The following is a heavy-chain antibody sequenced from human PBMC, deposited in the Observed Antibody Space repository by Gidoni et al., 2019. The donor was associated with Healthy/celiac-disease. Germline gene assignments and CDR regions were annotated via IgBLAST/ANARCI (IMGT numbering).Heavy chain of an antibody. V-gene: IGHV3-23*01. CDR3: AKVREKLWYYFDY. J-gene: IGHJ4*02. CDR2: ISGSGGST. Sequence: EVQLLESGGGLVQPGGSLRLSCSASGFTFSSYAMIWVRQAPGKGLEWVSAISGSGGSTYYADSVKGRFTISRDNSKNTLYLQMNSLRAEDTAVYYCAKVREKLWYYFDYWGQGTLVTVSS. D-gene: IGHD5-18*01. CDR1: GFTFSSYA.